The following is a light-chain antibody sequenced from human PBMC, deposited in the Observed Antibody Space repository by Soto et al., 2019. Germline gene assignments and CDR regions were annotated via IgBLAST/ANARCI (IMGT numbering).Light chain of an antibody. Sequence: QSVLTQPPSVSAAPGQKVTISCSGSSSNVGNHYVSWYQQFPGTAPQLLIYENYKRPSGIPDRFSGSKSGMSATLAITGLQTGDEADYYCSSYTSRDIPWVFGGGTKLTVL. CDR3: SSYTSRDIPWV. CDR1: SSNVGNHY. CDR2: ENY. J-gene: IGLJ2*01. V-gene: IGLV1-51*02.